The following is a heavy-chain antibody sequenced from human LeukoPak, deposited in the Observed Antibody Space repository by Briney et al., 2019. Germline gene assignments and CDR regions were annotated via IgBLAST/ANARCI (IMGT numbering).Heavy chain of an antibody. CDR3: VQLGMFYFDY. CDR1: GFTFSSYA. D-gene: IGHD7-27*01. J-gene: IGHJ4*02. CDR2: ISGSGGST. Sequence: GGSLRLSCAASGFTFSSYAMSWVRQAPGKGLEWVSAISGSGGSTYYADSVKGRFTISRDNAKNSLYLQMNSLRDEDTAVYYCVQLGMFYFDYWGQGTLVTVSS. V-gene: IGHV3-23*01.